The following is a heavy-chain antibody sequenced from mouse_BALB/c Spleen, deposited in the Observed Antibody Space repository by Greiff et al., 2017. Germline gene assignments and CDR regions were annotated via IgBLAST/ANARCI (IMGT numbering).Heavy chain of an antibody. CDR1: GFTFSSFG. CDR3: ARRIYYDYEGVAD. J-gene: IGHJ3*01. V-gene: IGHV5-17*02. Sequence: EVQRVESGGGLVQPGGSRKLSCAASGFTFSSFGMHWVRQAPEKGLEWVAYISSGSSTIYYADTVKGRFTISRDNPKNTLFLQMTSLRSEDTAMYYCARRIYYDYEGVADWGQGTLVTVSA. CDR2: ISSGSSTI. D-gene: IGHD2-4*01.